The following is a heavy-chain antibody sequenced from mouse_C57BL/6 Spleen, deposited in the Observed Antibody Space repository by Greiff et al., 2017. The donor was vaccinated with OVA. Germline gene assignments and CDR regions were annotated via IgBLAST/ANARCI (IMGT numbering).Heavy chain of an antibody. V-gene: IGHV1-55*01. J-gene: IGHJ1*03. Sequence: QVQLQQPGAELVKPGASVKMSCKASGYTFTSYWITWVKQRPGQGLEWIGDIYPGSGSTNYNEKFKSKATLTVDTSSSTAYMQLSSLTSEDSAVYYCARKLGRERYFDVWGTGTTVTVSS. D-gene: IGHD4-1*01. CDR2: IYPGSGST. CDR1: GYTFTSYW. CDR3: ARKLGRERYFDV.